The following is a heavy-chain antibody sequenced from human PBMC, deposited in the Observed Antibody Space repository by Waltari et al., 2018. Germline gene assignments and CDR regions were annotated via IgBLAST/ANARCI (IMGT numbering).Heavy chain of an antibody. CDR2: IDSDGSST. J-gene: IGHJ4*02. CDR3: GRARVQGVKYFDY. CDR1: GSPLGPSG. D-gene: IGHD3-10*01. Sequence: DVQLVESGGGLVQPGGSLGSPCTAPGSPLGPSGMHWVRHGPGRGLMWVSRIDSDGSSTSYEDSVRGRFTISRDNAKNTLYLQMNSVRDEDTAVYYCGRARVQGVKYFDYWGRGTLVTVSS. V-gene: IGHV3-74*01.